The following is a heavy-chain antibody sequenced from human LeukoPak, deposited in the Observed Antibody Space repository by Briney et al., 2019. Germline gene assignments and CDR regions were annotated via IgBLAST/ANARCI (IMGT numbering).Heavy chain of an antibody. CDR2: IWYDGSHQ. J-gene: IGHJ5*02. D-gene: IGHD3-10*01. Sequence: PGGSLRLSCAAYGFSFSNYGMHWVRQAPGKGLEWVAVIWYDGSHQYYADSVKGRFTISRDMSNNTLYLQMNSLRVDDTALYYCARDLGLRYGSGTYRFDPWGQGTLVIVSS. CDR3: ARDLGLRYGSGTYRFDP. CDR1: GFSFSNYG. V-gene: IGHV3-33*01.